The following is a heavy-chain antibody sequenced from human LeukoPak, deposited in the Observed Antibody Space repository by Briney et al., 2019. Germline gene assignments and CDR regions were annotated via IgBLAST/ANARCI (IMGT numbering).Heavy chain of an antibody. J-gene: IGHJ4*02. Sequence: SETLSLTCTVSGCSISGYDWSWIRQAPGQGLEWIGYIYYSGTTNRNPSLKSRVTLSVSTSKSQFSLKSTSVTAADAAGYYCAKLSRFGELFPEYWGQGALVIVSS. CDR3: AKLSRFGELFPEY. CDR1: GCSISGYD. V-gene: IGHV4-59*01. D-gene: IGHD3-10*01. CDR2: IYYSGTT.